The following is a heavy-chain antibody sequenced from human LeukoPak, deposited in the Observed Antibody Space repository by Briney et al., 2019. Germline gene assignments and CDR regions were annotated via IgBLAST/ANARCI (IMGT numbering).Heavy chain of an antibody. CDR3: ARDLIGYCSGGTCSDWFDP. CDR2: INHSGST. Sequence: SETVSLTCAVYGGSFSGYYWSWIRQPPEKGLEWIGEINHSGSTNYNPSLKSRVTISVDTSKNQCSLKLSSVTAADTAVYYCARDLIGYCSGGTCSDWFDPWGQGTLVTVSS. CDR1: GGSFSGYY. J-gene: IGHJ5*02. D-gene: IGHD2-15*01. V-gene: IGHV4-34*01.